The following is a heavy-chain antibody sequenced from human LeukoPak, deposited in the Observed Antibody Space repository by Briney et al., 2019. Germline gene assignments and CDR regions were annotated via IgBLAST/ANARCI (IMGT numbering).Heavy chain of an antibody. Sequence: SVKVSCKASGGTLSSYAISWVRQAPGQGLEWMGGIIPIFGTANYAQKFQGRVTITADESTSTAYMELSSLRSEDTAVYYCARETASFDILTGYSNDWGQGTLVTVSS. CDR1: GGTLSSYA. V-gene: IGHV1-69*13. D-gene: IGHD3-9*01. J-gene: IGHJ4*02. CDR3: ARETASFDILTGYSND. CDR2: IIPIFGTA.